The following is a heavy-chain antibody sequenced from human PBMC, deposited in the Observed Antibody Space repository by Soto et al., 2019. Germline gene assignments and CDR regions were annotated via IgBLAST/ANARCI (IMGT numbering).Heavy chain of an antibody. CDR2: IWYDGSNK. D-gene: IGHD5-12*01. CDR1: GFTFSSYG. J-gene: IGHJ6*03. CDR3: ARSSGGASGFPHYYYYYMDV. Sequence: QVQLVESGGGVVQPGRSLRLSCAASGFTFSSYGMHWVRQAPGKGLEWVAVIWYDGSNKYYADSVKDRFTISRDNSKNTLYLQMNSLRAEDTAVYYCARSSGGASGFPHYYYYYMDVWGKGTTVTVSS. V-gene: IGHV3-33*01.